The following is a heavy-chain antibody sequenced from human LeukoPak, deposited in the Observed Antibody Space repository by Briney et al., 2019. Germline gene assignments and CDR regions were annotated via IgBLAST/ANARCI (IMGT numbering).Heavy chain of an antibody. J-gene: IGHJ1*01. CDR2: ISYDGSNK. V-gene: IGHV3-30*18. CDR1: GVTFSSYG. Sequence: GGSLRLSCAASGVTFSSYGMRWVRQAPGKGLEWVAVISYDGSNKYYADSVKGRFTISRDNSKNTLYLQMNSLRAEDTAVYYCAKGFSEGCSGGSCYSFAFQHWGQGTLVTVSS. CDR3: AKGFSEGCSGGSCYSFAFQH. D-gene: IGHD2-15*01.